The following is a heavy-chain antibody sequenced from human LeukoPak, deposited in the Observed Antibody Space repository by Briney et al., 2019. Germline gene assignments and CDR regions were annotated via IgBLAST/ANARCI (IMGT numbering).Heavy chain of an antibody. J-gene: IGHJ4*02. D-gene: IGHD3-22*01. Sequence: ASVKVSCKASGFTFTSYAIQWVRQARGQRLEWIGLIVVGSGNTNYAHKFQEGVTITRDMSTSTAYMELSSLRSEDTAVYYCAADPNYYDSSGYYLGYWGQGTLVTVSS. CDR2: IVVGSGNT. V-gene: IGHV1-58*02. CDR3: AADPNYYDSSGYYLGY. CDR1: GFTFTSYA.